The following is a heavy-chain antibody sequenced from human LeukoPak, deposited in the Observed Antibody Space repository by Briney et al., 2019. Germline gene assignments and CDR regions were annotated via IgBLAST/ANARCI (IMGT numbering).Heavy chain of an antibody. CDR1: GGTFSSYA. D-gene: IGHD2-2*01. CDR3: ATRRRYCSSTSCPPYYYYGMDV. Sequence: SVTLSCKAFGGTFSSYAISWVRQAPGQGLEWMGGIIPIFGTANYAQKFQGRVTITADESTSTAYMELSSLRSEDTAVYYCATRRRYCSSTSCPPYYYYGMDVWDEMTTVTVSS. J-gene: IGHJ6*01. CDR2: IIPIFGTA. V-gene: IGHV1-69*13.